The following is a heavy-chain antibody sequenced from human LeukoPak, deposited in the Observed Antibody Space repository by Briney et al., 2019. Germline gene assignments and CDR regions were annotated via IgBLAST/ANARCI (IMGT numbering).Heavy chain of an antibody. CDR1: GFTSSSYW. CDR3: VRGRGSYGWFDP. CDR2: ISGDGTAR. Sequence: GGSLRLSCAASGFTSSSYWMHWVRQVPGKGLVWVSRISGDGTARNYADSVKGRFTISRDDAKNTVDLQVNSLRGEDTAVYYCVRGRGSYGWFDPWGQGTLVTVSS. J-gene: IGHJ5*02. V-gene: IGHV3-74*01. D-gene: IGHD3-10*01.